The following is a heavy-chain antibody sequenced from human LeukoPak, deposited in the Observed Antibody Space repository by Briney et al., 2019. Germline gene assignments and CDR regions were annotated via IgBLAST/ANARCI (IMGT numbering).Heavy chain of an antibody. J-gene: IGHJ4*02. V-gene: IGHV3-7*01. CDR1: GFTFSSYW. Sequence: GGSLRLSCAASGFTFSSYWMSWVRQAPGKGLEWVANIKQDGSEKYYVDSVKGRFTISRDNAKNSPYLQMNSLRAEDTAVYYCANYDFWSGYYEFDYWGQGTLVTVSS. CDR3: ANYDFWSGYYEFDY. CDR2: IKQDGSEK. D-gene: IGHD3-3*01.